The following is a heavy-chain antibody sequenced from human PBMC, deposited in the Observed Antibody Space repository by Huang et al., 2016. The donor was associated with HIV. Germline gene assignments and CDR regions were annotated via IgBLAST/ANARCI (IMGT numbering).Heavy chain of an antibody. CDR3: ARGYGTDY. J-gene: IGHJ4*02. V-gene: IGHV3-30*02. CDR1: GFPFSTYG. CDR2: IRSDGSNE. D-gene: IGHD5-18*01. Sequence: QVQLVESGGGVVQPGGSLGLTCAASGFPFSTYGMHWVRQDPGKGLEWVAFIRSDGSNEYYADSLKGRFTISRDNSKKTLYLQMNRLRVEDTAVYYCARGYGTDYWGQGILVTVSS.